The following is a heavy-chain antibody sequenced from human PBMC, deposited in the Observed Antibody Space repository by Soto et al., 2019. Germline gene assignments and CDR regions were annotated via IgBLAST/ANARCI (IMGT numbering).Heavy chain of an antibody. CDR3: ALGGAEFFDY. Sequence: PSETLSLTCTVSGGSISSSSYYWGWIRQPPGKGLEWIGSIYYSGSTYYNPSLKSRVTISVDTSKNQFSLKLSSVTAADTAVYYCALGGAEFFDYWGQGTRVTVSS. V-gene: IGHV4-39*01. J-gene: IGHJ4*02. CDR1: GGSISSSSYY. CDR2: IYYSGST. D-gene: IGHD1-26*01.